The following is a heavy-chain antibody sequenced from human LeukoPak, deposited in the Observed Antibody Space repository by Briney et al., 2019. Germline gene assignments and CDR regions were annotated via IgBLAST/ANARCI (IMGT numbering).Heavy chain of an antibody. CDR3: ARAVLGYFNWFDP. Sequence: GGSLRLSCAASGFTFSSYWMSWVRQAPGKGLEWVANIKRDGSEKYYVDSVKGRFTISRDNAKNSLYLQMNSLRAEDTAVYYCARAVLGYFNWFDPWGQGTLVTVSS. J-gene: IGHJ5*02. CDR2: IKRDGSEK. V-gene: IGHV3-7*01. CDR1: GFTFSSYW. D-gene: IGHD3-22*01.